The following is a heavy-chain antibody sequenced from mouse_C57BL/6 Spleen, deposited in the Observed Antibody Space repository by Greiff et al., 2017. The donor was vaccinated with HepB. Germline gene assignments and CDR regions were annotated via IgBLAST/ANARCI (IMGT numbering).Heavy chain of an antibody. D-gene: IGHD1-1*01. CDR2: IYPGDGDT. Sequence: QVQLQQSGAELVKPGASVKISCKASGYAFSSYWMNWVKQRPGKGLEWIGQIYPGDGDTNYNGKFKGKATLTADKSSSTAYMQLSSLTSEDSAVYFCAREGITTVVGGGFDYWGQGTTLTVS. CDR1: GYAFSSYW. J-gene: IGHJ2*01. CDR3: AREGITTVVGGGFDY. V-gene: IGHV1-80*01.